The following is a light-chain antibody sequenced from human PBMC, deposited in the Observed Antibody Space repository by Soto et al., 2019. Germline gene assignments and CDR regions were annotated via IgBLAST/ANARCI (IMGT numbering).Light chain of an antibody. Sequence: QSVLTQPPSVSGAPGQRVPISCTGSSSNIGAGYDVHWYQQLPGTAPKLLIYGNSNRPSGVPDRFSGSKSGTSASLAITGLQAEDEADYYCQSYDSSLSRVFGTGTKLTVL. CDR1: SSNIGAGYD. CDR3: QSYDSSLSRV. V-gene: IGLV1-40*01. CDR2: GNS. J-gene: IGLJ1*01.